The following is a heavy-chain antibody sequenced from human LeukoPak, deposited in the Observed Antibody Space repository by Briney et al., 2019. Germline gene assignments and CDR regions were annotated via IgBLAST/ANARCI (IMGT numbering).Heavy chain of an antibody. J-gene: IGHJ4*02. CDR1: GFTFSSYG. CDR2: IWYDGSNK. D-gene: IGHD2-15*01. V-gene: IGHV3-33*01. Sequence: QPGRSLRLSCAASGFTFSSYGMHWVRQAPGKGLEWVAVIWYDGSNKYYADSVKGRFTISRDNSKNTLYLQMNSLRAEDTAIYYCARERRSCSGGSCYGSGDFDNWGQGTLVAVSS. CDR3: ARERRSCSGGSCYGSGDFDN.